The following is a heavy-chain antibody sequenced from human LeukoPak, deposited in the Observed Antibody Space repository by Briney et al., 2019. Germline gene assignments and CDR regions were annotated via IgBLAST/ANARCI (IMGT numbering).Heavy chain of an antibody. Sequence: GSLRLSCAASGLTFSSYSMNWVRQAPGKGLEWIGEIYHSGSTNYNPSLKSRVTISVDKSKNQFSLKLSSVTAADTAVYYCARISSSGLDYWGQGTLVTVSS. J-gene: IGHJ4*02. V-gene: IGHV4-4*02. CDR1: GLTFSSYSM. CDR2: IYHSGST. D-gene: IGHD6-19*01. CDR3: ARISSSGLDY.